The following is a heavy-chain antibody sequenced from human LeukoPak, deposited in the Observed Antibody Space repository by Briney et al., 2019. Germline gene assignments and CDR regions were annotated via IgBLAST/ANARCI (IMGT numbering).Heavy chain of an antibody. J-gene: IGHJ4*02. CDR2: IKQDGREK. CDR1: GFTFSSYW. Sequence: GGSLTLSCVTSGFTFSSYWMSWVRQAPGKGLEWVAHIKQDGREKYHVDSVKGRFTISRDNAKNSLYLQMNSLRAEDTAVYYCASQLLFLRWGQGTLVTVSS. CDR3: ASQLLFLR. D-gene: IGHD2-2*01. V-gene: IGHV3-7*01.